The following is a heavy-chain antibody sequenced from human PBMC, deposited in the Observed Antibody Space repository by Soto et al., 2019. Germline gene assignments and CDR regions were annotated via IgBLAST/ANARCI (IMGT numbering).Heavy chain of an antibody. V-gene: IGHV3-21*01. CDR3: AREGIAAALDY. CDR2: ISSSSSYI. Sequence: EVQLVESGGGLVKPGGSLRLSCAASGFTFSSYSMNWVRQAPGKGLEWVSSISSSSSYIYYADSVKGRFTISKDNAKNSLYLQVNSLRAEDTAVYYCAREGIAAALDYWGQGTLVTVSS. J-gene: IGHJ4*02. D-gene: IGHD6-13*01. CDR1: GFTFSSYS.